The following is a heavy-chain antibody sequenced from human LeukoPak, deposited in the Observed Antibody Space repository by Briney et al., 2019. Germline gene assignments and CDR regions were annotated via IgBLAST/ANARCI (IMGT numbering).Heavy chain of an antibody. CDR1: GFTVSSNY. J-gene: IGHJ4*02. Sequence: PTGGSLRLSCAASGFTVSSNYMSWVRQAPGKGLEWVSVIYSGGGTYYADSVKGRFTISRDNSKNTLYLQMNSLRAEDTAVYYCAREGAPGSGFDYWGQGTLVTVPS. V-gene: IGHV3-53*01. D-gene: IGHD1-14*01. CDR2: IYSGGGT. CDR3: AREGAPGSGFDY.